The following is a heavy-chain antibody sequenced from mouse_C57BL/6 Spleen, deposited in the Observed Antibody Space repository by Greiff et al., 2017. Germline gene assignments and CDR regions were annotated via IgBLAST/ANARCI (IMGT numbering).Heavy chain of an antibody. CDR1: GYAFSSSW. D-gene: IGHD2-4*01. Sequence: QVQLQQSGPELVKPGASVKISCKASGYAFSSSWMNWVKQRPGKGLEWIGRIYPGAGDTNYNGKFKGKATLTADKSSSTAYMQLSCLTSEDSAVYFCAIYYDYWIDYWGQGTTLTVSS. CDR3: AIYYDYWIDY. CDR2: IYPGAGDT. J-gene: IGHJ2*01. V-gene: IGHV1-82*01.